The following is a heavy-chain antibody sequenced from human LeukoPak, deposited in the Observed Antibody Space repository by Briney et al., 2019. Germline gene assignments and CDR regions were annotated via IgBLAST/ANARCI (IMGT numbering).Heavy chain of an antibody. CDR3: AKDVSGSERPDAFDI. Sequence: PGGSLRLSCAASGFTFSSYGMHWVRQAPGKGLEWVAVIWYDGSNKYYADSVKGRFTISRDNSKNTLYLQMNSLRAEDTAVYYCAKDVSGSERPDAFDIWGQGTMVTVSS. V-gene: IGHV3-33*06. CDR1: GFTFSSYG. J-gene: IGHJ3*02. D-gene: IGHD1-1*01. CDR2: IWYDGSNK.